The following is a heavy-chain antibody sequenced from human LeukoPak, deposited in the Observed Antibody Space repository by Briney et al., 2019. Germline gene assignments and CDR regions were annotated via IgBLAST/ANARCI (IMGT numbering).Heavy chain of an antibody. D-gene: IGHD6-13*01. CDR1: GGTFSSSA. CDR2: IIPIFGTA. Sequence: SVKVSCKASGGTFSSSAISWVRQAPGQGLEWMGGIIPIFGTANYAQKFQGRVSITADEFTSTAYMELSSLRSEDTAVYYCARGYSSSWYYFDNWGQGTLVTVSS. V-gene: IGHV1-69*13. CDR3: ARGYSSSWYYFDN. J-gene: IGHJ4*02.